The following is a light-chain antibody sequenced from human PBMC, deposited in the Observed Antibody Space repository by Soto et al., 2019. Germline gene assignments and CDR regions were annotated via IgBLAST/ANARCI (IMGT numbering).Light chain of an antibody. J-gene: IGLJ2*01. CDR1: SSNIGAGYD. CDR2: GNS. V-gene: IGLV1-40*01. CDR3: QSYDSSLSDSVV. Sequence: QSVLTQPPSVSGSPGQRVTISCTGSSSNIGAGYDVHWYQQLPGTAPKLLIYGNSNRPSGVPDRFSGSKSGTSASLAITGLKAEDEADYYCQSYDSSLSDSVVFGGGTKLTVL.